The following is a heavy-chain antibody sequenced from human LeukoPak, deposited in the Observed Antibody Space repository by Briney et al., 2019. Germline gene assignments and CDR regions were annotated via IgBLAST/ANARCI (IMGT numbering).Heavy chain of an antibody. J-gene: IGHJ4*02. Sequence: GGSLRLSCAASGFTFSSSAMSWVRQVPGKGLEWVSGISASGGSTSYADSVRGRFTISRDSSKNTLYVQMNSLRDEDTAVYYCAEDQRWESPHYLDSWGQGTLVTVSS. CDR3: AEDQRWESPHYLDS. CDR1: GFTFSSSA. D-gene: IGHD1-26*01. CDR2: ISASGGST. V-gene: IGHV3-23*01.